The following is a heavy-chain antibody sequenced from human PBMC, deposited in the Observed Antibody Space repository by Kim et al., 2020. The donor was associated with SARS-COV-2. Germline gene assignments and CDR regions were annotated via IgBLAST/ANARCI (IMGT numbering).Heavy chain of an antibody. D-gene: IGHD3-9*01. CDR3: ARDRGLFDWLLRGAFDI. CDR2: ISSSSSYI. J-gene: IGHJ3*02. CDR1: GFTFSSYS. V-gene: IGHV3-21*01. Sequence: GALRLSCAASGFTFSSYSMNWVRQAPGKGLEWVSSISSSSSYIYYADSVKGRFTISRDNAKNSLYLQMNSLRAEDTAVYYCARDRGLFDWLLRGAFDIWGQGTMVTVSS.